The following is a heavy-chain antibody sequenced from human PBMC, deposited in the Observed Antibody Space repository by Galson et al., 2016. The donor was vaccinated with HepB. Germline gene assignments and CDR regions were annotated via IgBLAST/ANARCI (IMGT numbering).Heavy chain of an antibody. J-gene: IGHJ5*02. D-gene: IGHD1-26*01. Sequence: SLRLSCAASGFTFTDAWMTWVRQAPGKGLEWVGHIRSESDGGTTDYAAPVKGRFIISRADSKNTVYLEMNSLKSEDTGVYYCTTAFSGVVPVMPDAFGPWGQGTQVTVSS. CDR3: TTAFSGVVPVMPDAFGP. V-gene: IGHV3-15*07. CDR1: GFTFTDAW. CDR2: IRSESDGGTT.